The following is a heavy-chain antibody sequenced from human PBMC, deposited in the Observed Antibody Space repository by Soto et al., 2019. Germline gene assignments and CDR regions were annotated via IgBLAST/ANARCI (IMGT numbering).Heavy chain of an antibody. CDR1: GCSFTEHY. CDR3: ARDIAVADAFDI. D-gene: IGHD6-19*01. CDR2: INPNSGGT. V-gene: IGHV1-2*02. J-gene: IGHJ3*02. Sequence: AAVKVSCKACGCSFTEHYLHWVRQAPGQGPEWMGWINPNSGGTSYAQNFQGRVTMTRDTSISTAYMELSSLRYDDTAVYYCARDIAVADAFDIWGQGTMVTVSS.